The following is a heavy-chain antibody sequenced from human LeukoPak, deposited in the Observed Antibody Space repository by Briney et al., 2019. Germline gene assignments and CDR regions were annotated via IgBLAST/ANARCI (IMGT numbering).Heavy chain of an antibody. CDR2: INPNSGGT. CDR1: GYTFTGYY. Sequence: ASVKVSCKASGYTFTGYYMHWGRQAPGQGLEWMGWINPNSGGTNYAQKFQGRVTMTRDTSISTAYMELSRLRSEDTAVYYCARDLGGYNLGYYFDYWGQGTLVTVSS. D-gene: IGHD5-24*01. V-gene: IGHV1-2*02. CDR3: ARDLGGYNLGYYFDY. J-gene: IGHJ4*02.